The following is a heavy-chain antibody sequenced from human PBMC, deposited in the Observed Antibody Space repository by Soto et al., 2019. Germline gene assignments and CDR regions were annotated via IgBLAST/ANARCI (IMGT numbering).Heavy chain of an antibody. D-gene: IGHD1-26*01. Sequence: PSETLSLTCTVSGGSISSGDYYWSWIRQPPGKGLEWIGYIYYSGSTYYNPSLKSRVTISVDTSKNQFSLKLSSVTAADTAVYYCAREGQLVGGPDPGYYYGMDVWGQGTTVTVSS. CDR1: GGSISSGDYY. CDR3: AREGQLVGGPDPGYYYGMDV. J-gene: IGHJ6*02. V-gene: IGHV4-30-4*01. CDR2: IYYSGST.